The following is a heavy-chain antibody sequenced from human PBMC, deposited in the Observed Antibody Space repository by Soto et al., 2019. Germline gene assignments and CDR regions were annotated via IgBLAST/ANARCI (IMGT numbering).Heavy chain of an antibody. CDR1: GFTFSSYS. CDR2: ISSSSSYI. Sequence: EVQLVESGGGLVKPGGFQRVSCAASGFTFSSYSMNWVRQAPGKGLEWVSSISSSSSYIYYADSVKGRFTISRDNAKNSLYLQMNSLRAEDTAVYYCARDYIAVAGTEYYGMDVWGQGTTVTVSS. V-gene: IGHV3-21*01. CDR3: ARDYIAVAGTEYYGMDV. J-gene: IGHJ6*02. D-gene: IGHD6-19*01.